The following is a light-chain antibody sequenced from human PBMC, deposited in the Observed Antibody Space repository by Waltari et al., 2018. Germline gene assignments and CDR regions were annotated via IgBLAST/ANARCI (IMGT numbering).Light chain of an antibody. Sequence: EIVMTQSPATLSVSPGERATLPCRASQSVSSNLAWYQQKPGQAPGLLIYGASTRATGIPARFSGSGSGTEFTLTISSLQSEDFVVYYCQQYNNWPKTFGQGTKVEIK. CDR2: GAS. CDR3: QQYNNWPKT. V-gene: IGKV3-15*01. J-gene: IGKJ1*01. CDR1: QSVSSN.